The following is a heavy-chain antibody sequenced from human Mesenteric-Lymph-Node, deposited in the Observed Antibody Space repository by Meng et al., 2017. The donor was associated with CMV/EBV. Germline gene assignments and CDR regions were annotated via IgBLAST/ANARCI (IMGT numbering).Heavy chain of an antibody. CDR3: ARDLAIVGATYHYYYGMDV. D-gene: IGHD1-26*01. CDR1: GYTFTNYG. V-gene: IGHV1-18*01. J-gene: IGHJ6*02. Sequence: ASVKVSCKASGYTFTNYGVSWVRQAPGQGLEWMGWIGAYNGRTNYAQKFQGRVTMTTDTSTSTAYMELRSLRSDDTAVYYCARDLAIVGATYHYYYGMDVWGQGTTVTVSS. CDR2: IGAYNGRT.